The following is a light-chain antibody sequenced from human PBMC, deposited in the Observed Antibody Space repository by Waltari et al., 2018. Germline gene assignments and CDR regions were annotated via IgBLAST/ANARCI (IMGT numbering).Light chain of an antibody. V-gene: IGLV1-40*01. J-gene: IGLJ3*02. CDR3: QSYDSSLRGSRV. CDR2: GNS. Sequence: QSVLSQPPSVSGAPGQRVTISCTGSSVNIGTPYDVHWYQQVPGTAPKLLMYGNSNRPSGVPDRFSGSKSGTSASLTITGLQAEDEADYYCQSYDSSLRGSRVFG. CDR1: SVNIGTPYD.